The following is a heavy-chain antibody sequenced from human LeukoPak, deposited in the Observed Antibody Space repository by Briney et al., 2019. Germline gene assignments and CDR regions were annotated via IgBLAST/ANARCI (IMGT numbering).Heavy chain of an antibody. CDR1: GFTFSNAW. Sequence: GGSLRLSCAASGFTFSNAWMSWVRQAPGKGLEWVGRIKSKTDGGTTDYAAPVKGRFTISRDDSKNTLYLQMNSLKTEDTAVYYCTNPSSGWELDYWGQGTLVTVSS. D-gene: IGHD6-19*01. V-gene: IGHV3-15*01. CDR2: IKSKTDGGTT. CDR3: TNPSSGWELDY. J-gene: IGHJ4*02.